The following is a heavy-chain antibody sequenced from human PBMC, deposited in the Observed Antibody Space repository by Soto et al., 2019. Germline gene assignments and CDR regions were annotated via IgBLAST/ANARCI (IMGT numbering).Heavy chain of an antibody. CDR2: IKQDGSEK. CDR3: ARDYRWGDCSSTSCYSYYYGMDV. D-gene: IGHD2-2*01. V-gene: IGHV3-7*03. Sequence: GSLRLSCAASGFTFSSYWMSWVRQAPGKGLEWVANIKQDGSEKYYVDSVKGRFTISRDNAKNSLYLQMNSLRAEDTAVYYCARDYRWGDCSSTSCYSYYYGMDVWGQGTTVTVS. CDR1: GFTFSSYW. J-gene: IGHJ6*02.